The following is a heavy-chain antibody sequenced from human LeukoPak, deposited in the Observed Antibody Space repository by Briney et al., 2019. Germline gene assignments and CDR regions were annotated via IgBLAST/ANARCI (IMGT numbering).Heavy chain of an antibody. Sequence: SETLSLTCAVYGGSFSGYYWSWIRQPPGKGLEWIGEINHSGSTNYNPSLKSRVTISVDTSKNQFSLKLSSVTAADTAVYYCARVAGWRSSGYCSSGGGRSLDYWGQGTLVTVSS. J-gene: IGHJ4*02. D-gene: IGHD6-13*01. CDR1: GGSFSGYY. V-gene: IGHV4-34*01. CDR3: ARVAGWRSSGYCSSGGGRSLDY. CDR2: INHSGST.